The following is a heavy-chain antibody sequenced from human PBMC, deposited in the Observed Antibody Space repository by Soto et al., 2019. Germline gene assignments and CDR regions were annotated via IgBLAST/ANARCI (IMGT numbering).Heavy chain of an antibody. CDR3: ARGYDVVRVPVAIRVGYFDH. CDR2: ISATGSDI. J-gene: IGHJ4*02. CDR1: GFTFSSHT. Sequence: EVQLVESGGGLVQPGGSLRLSCEASGFTFSSHTMNWVRQAPGKGLEWVSSISATGSDIYYGDSVMGRFTISRDNAKNSLYLQLNNLRVEDTAVYYCARGYDVVRVPVAIRVGYFDHWGQGTVVTVSS. V-gene: IGHV3-21*01. D-gene: IGHD3-16*01.